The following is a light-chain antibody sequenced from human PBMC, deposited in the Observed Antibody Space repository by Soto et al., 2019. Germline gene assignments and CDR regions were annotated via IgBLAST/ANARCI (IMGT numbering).Light chain of an antibody. Sequence: DIQMTQSPSTLSAFVGDRVTITCRASQSIGRWLAWYQQKPGKAPKLLIYDASSLESGVPSRFSGSGSGTEFTLTISCLQSEDFATYYCQQYYSYPTFGPGTKVDIK. V-gene: IGKV1-5*01. CDR1: QSIGRW. CDR2: DAS. CDR3: QQYYSYPT. J-gene: IGKJ3*01.